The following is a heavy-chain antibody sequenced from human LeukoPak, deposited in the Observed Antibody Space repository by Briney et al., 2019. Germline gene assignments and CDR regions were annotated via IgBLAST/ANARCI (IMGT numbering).Heavy chain of an antibody. Sequence: GGSLRLSCAAPGFTFSSYAMSWVRQAPGKGLEWVSAIIGSGSSTYYADSVKGRFTISRDNSKNTLFLQMNSLRAEDTAVYYCARALRASIAARPAYWGQGTLVTVSS. CDR2: IIGSGSST. D-gene: IGHD6-6*01. CDR3: ARALRASIAARPAY. V-gene: IGHV3-23*01. J-gene: IGHJ4*02. CDR1: GFTFSSYA.